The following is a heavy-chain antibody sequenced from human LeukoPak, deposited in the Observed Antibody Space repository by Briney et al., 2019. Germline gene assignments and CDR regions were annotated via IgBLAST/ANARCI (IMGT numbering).Heavy chain of an antibody. D-gene: IGHD3-22*01. CDR1: GGSISSYY. CDR2: IYSSGTT. CDR3: ARVWLSLGYYFDY. V-gene: IGHV4-4*07. Sequence: PSETLSLTCTVSGGSISSYYWNWIRQPAGKGLEWIGRIYSSGTTSYNSSLKSRVTMSVDTSKNQFSLKLSSVTAADTAVYYCARVWLSLGYYFDYWGQGTLVTVSS. J-gene: IGHJ4*02.